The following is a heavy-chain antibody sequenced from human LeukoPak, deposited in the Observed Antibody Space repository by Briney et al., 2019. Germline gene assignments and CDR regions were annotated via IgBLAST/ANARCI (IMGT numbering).Heavy chain of an antibody. V-gene: IGHV3-21*01. Sequence: GGSLRLSCATSGFTFNNYNMNWVRQAPGRALEWVSSITSSGTYIFYADSVKGRVTISRDNAKNSYYLEMNSLVAEDTAVYYCARDPIAVVWGGSFDYWGQGILVTVSS. J-gene: IGHJ4*02. CDR1: GFTFNNYN. CDR3: ARDPIAVVWGGSFDY. D-gene: IGHD3-16*01. CDR2: ITSSGTYI.